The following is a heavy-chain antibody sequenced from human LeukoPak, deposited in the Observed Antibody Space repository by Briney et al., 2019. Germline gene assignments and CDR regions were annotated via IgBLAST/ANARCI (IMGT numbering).Heavy chain of an antibody. Sequence: PGRSLGLSCVASGITFSSHGMDWVRQAPGKGLEWVAVIAADGGVKHYADSVKGRFTLSRDNSKNTLYLQMNSLSVEDMAVYYCAREATWGQWYFDHWGQGTPVTVSS. J-gene: IGHJ4*02. V-gene: IGHV3-30*03. CDR2: IAADGGVK. CDR3: AREATWGQWYFDH. CDR1: GITFSSHG. D-gene: IGHD6-19*01.